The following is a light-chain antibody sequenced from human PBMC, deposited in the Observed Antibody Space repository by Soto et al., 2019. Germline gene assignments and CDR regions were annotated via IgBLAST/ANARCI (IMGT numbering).Light chain of an antibody. V-gene: IGLV2-14*01. Sequence: QSALAQPASVSGSPGQSITISCTGTSSDVGAYNYVSWYHQHHPGNAPELIIDDVTDRPAGFSTRFSGYKADKTASLTTSGLQAEDEGDYYCSSYTTIKTVIFGGGTKLTVL. J-gene: IGLJ2*01. CDR1: SSDVGAYNY. CDR3: SSYTTIKTVI. CDR2: DVT.